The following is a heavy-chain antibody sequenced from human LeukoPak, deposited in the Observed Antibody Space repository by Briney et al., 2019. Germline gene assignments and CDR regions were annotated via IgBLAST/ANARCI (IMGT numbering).Heavy chain of an antibody. J-gene: IGHJ4*02. CDR1: GFTFSSYG. D-gene: IGHD3-10*01. Sequence: SGGSLRLSCAASGFTFSSYGMHWARQAPGKGLEWVAVIWYDGSNKYYADSVKGRFTISRDNSKNTLYLQMNSLRAEDTAVYYCAKDPAMYYYGSGSQTYYFDYWGQGTLVTVSS. CDR2: IWYDGSNK. V-gene: IGHV3-33*06. CDR3: AKDPAMYYYGSGSQTYYFDY.